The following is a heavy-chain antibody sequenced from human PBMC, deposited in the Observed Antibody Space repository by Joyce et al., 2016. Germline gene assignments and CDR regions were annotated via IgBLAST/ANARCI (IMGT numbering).Heavy chain of an antibody. CDR3: ARSGSYGLWYFDL. CDR2: IYFSGKS. CDR1: GGSIRTSSYF. V-gene: IGHV4-39*01. D-gene: IGHD4-17*01. J-gene: IGHJ2*01. Sequence: QQQLQESGPGLVKPSETLSLTCIVSGGSIRTSSYFGGWIRQPPGKGLEWLGSIYFSGKSYQNPSLKSRVIISVDTSKNQFSLKLSSVTAADTAVYYCARSGSYGLWYFDLWGRGTLVSVSS.